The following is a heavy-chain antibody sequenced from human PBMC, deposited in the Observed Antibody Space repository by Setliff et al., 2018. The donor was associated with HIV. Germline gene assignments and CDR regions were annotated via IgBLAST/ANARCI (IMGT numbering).Heavy chain of an antibody. CDR2: IYYSGST. D-gene: IGHD5-18*01. V-gene: IGHV4-59*02. Sequence: SETLSLTCTVSDGSVSGYYWAWIRQPPVKGLEWIGYIYYSGSTNYNPSLKSRVTISVDTSKNQFSLKLNSVTAADTAVYYCAREMDGYSDYWGQGTLVTVSS. CDR3: AREMDGYSDY. CDR1: DGSVSGYY. J-gene: IGHJ4*02.